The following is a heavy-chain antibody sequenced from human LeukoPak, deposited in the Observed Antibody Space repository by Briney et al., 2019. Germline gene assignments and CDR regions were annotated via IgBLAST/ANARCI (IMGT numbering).Heavy chain of an antibody. V-gene: IGHV3-48*01. CDR1: GFTFSSYS. CDR3: ARDMRGGFSSGGADC. D-gene: IGHD3-10*01. J-gene: IGHJ4*02. CDR2: ISSGGSTV. Sequence: GGSLRLSCTASGFTFSSYSMNWVRQAPGQGLEWISYISSGGSTVYYADSVKGRFTVSRDNAENALFLQMNSPRVEDTAVYYCARDMRGGFSSGGADCWGQGALVTVPS.